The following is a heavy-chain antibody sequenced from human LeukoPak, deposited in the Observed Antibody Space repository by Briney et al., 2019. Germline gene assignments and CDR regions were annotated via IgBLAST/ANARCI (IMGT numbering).Heavy chain of an antibody. Sequence: PGRSLRLSCAASGFTFSTYGMHWVRQAPGKGLEWVAFIRNDGTIKYYADSVKGRFTISRDSSKNTLYLQMNSLRAEDTAVYYCAKTGRSSWGFFDYCGQGTLVTVSS. CDR1: GFTFSTYG. J-gene: IGHJ4*02. CDR3: AKTGRSSWGFFDY. D-gene: IGHD6-13*01. V-gene: IGHV3-30*02. CDR2: IRNDGTIK.